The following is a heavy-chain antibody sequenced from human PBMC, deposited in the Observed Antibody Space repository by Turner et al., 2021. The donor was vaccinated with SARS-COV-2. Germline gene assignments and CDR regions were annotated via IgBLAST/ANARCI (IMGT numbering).Heavy chain of an antibody. CDR3: VVGGRDTAFDY. D-gene: IGHD5-18*01. CDR1: GYSFTSYW. Sequence: VQLVQSGAEVKKPGASLKISCKGPGYSFTSYWIGWVRQMPGKGLEWMGIIYPGDSNTRYSPSFQGQVTISADKSISTAYLKWSSLKAADTAMYYCVVGGRDTAFDYWSQGTLVTVSS. V-gene: IGHV5-51*01. CDR2: IYPGDSNT. J-gene: IGHJ4*02.